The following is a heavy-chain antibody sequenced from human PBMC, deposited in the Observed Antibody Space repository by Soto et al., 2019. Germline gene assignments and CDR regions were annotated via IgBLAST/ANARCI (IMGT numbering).Heavy chain of an antibody. D-gene: IGHD3-10*01. J-gene: IGHJ5*02. CDR1: GFTFSSYG. CDR3: ARGVLITMVRGVNNWFDP. Sequence: GGSLRLSCAASGFTFSSYGMHWVRQAPGKGLEWVAVIWYDGSNKYYADSVKGRFTISRDNSKNTLYLQMNSLRAEDTAVYYCARGVLITMVRGVNNWFDPWGQGTLVTVSS. CDR2: IWYDGSNK. V-gene: IGHV3-33*01.